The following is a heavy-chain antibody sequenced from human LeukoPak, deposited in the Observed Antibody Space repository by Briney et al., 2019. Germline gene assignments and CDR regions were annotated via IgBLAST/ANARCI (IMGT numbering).Heavy chain of an antibody. CDR1: GGSISSYY. V-gene: IGHV4-59*08. CDR2: IYYSGST. D-gene: IGHD4-17*01. CDR3: ARRKWATVTSLGAFDI. J-gene: IGHJ3*02. Sequence: SETLSLTCTVSGGSISSYYWSWIRQPPGKGLEWIGYIYYSGSTNYNPSLKSRVTISVDTSKNQFSLKLSSVTAADTAVYYCARRKWATVTSLGAFDIWGQGTMVTVSS.